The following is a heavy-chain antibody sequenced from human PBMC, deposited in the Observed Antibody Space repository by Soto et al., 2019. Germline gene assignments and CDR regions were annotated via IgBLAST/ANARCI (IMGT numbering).Heavy chain of an antibody. CDR1: GFTFSSYA. Sequence: XGSLRLSCAASGFTFSSYAMSWVRQAPGKGLEWVSAISGSGGSTYYADSVKGRFTISRDNSRNTLYLQMNSLRDEDTAVYYCSRPEYRRSSYGMDLWGKGTTVTVSS. D-gene: IGHD1-1*01. CDR2: ISGSGGST. J-gene: IGHJ6*04. V-gene: IGHV3-23*01. CDR3: SRPEYRRSSYGMDL.